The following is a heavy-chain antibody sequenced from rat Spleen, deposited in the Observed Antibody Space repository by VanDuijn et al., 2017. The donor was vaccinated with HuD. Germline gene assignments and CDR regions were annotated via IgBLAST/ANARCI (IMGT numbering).Heavy chain of an antibody. CDR2: INSAGTT. D-gene: IGHD1-12*02. J-gene: IGHJ2*01. Sequence: EVQLQESGPGLVKPSQSLSLTCSVTGNSIANGYRWNWIRRFPGSKLEWMGYINSAGTTVYNPSLKSRISITRDTTRNQFFLQVNSVTTEDTATYYCAANYDGTHYYSDYWGQGVVVTVSS. CDR1: GNSIANGYR. CDR3: AANYDGTHYYSDY. V-gene: IGHV3-3*01.